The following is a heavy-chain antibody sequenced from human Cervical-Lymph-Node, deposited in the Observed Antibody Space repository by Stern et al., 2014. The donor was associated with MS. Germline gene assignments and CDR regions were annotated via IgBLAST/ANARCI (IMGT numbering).Heavy chain of an antibody. V-gene: IGHV5-51*01. CDR2: IYPDDSDT. J-gene: IGHJ6*02. CDR1: GYSFNIYW. Sequence: EVKLVESGAEVKKPGESLTISCKGFGYSFNIYWIAWVRQRPGQGLEWMGIIYPDDSDTGYSPSLPGQVTFSDDKTLSTAYLQWSRLKPSDTATYFCPRRGMDVWGQGTSVTVSS. CDR3: PRRGMDV.